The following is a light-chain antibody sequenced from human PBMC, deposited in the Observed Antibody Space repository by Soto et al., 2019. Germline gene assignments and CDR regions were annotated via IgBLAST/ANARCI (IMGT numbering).Light chain of an antibody. V-gene: IGLV2-8*01. CDR1: SSDVGGYNY. Sequence: PPSASGSPGQSATISCTGTSSDVGGYNYVSWYQQHPGKAPKLMIYEVSKRPSGVPDRFSGSKSGNTASLTVSGLQAEDEADYYCSSYAGSNNFVFGTGTKV. J-gene: IGLJ1*01. CDR2: EVS. CDR3: SSYAGSNNFV.